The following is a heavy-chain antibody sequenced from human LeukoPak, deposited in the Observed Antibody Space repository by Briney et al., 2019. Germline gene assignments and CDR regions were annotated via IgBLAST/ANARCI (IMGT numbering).Heavy chain of an antibody. J-gene: IGHJ5*02. CDR2: MNHSGST. CDR1: GGSFSGYY. V-gene: IGHV4-34*01. CDR3: ARVWYDILTGYWSRAMNWFDP. D-gene: IGHD3-9*01. Sequence: PSETLSLTCAVYGGSFSGYYRSWIRQPPGKGLEWIGEMNHSGSTNYNPSLKSRVTISVDTSKNQFSLKLSSVTAADTAVYYCARVWYDILTGYWSRAMNWFDPWGQGTLVTVSS.